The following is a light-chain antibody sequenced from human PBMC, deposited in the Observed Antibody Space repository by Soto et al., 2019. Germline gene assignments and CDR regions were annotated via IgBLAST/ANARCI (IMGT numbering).Light chain of an antibody. V-gene: IGKV1-17*01. CDR3: LQHNVFPRT. J-gene: IGKJ1*01. CDR2: GSS. CDR1: QAIRND. Sequence: DIPMTQSPSSLSASVGDRVTITCRASQAIRNDLAWYQQKPGRAPKRLIYGSSTLQSGVPSRFSGRGSGTEFTLTISSLQPEDFATYYCLQHNVFPRTFGQGTKVDIK.